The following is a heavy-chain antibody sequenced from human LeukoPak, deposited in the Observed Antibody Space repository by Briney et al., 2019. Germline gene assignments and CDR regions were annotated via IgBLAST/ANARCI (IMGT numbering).Heavy chain of an antibody. Sequence: ASVKVSCKASGYTFTSYDINWVGQATGQALEWMGWMNPNSGNTGYAQKFRGRVTMTRNTSISTAYMELSSLRSEDTAVYYCARGTPVRGVIITYYYYYYYMDVWGKGTTVTISS. J-gene: IGHJ6*03. CDR3: ARGTPVRGVIITYYYYYYYMDV. D-gene: IGHD3-10*01. CDR1: GYTFTSYD. CDR2: MNPNSGNT. V-gene: IGHV1-8*01.